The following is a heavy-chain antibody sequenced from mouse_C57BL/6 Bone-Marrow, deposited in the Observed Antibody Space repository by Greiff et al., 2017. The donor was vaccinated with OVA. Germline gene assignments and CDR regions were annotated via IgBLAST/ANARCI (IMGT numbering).Heavy chain of an antibody. Sequence: VQLQQSGAELARPGASVKLSCKASGYTFTSYGISWVKQRTGQGLEWIGEIYPRSGNTYYNEKFKGKATLTSDKSSSKAYMELRSLTSEDSAVYFCARSLAWFAYWGQGTLVTVSA. CDR1: GYTFTSYG. CDR3: ARSLAWFAY. V-gene: IGHV1-81*01. J-gene: IGHJ3*01. CDR2: IYPRSGNT.